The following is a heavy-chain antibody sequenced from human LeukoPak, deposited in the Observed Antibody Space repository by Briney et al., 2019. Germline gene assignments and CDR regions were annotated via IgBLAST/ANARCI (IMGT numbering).Heavy chain of an antibody. D-gene: IGHD2-15*01. CDR3: AKGHGVVVVAATPFDI. J-gene: IGHJ3*02. V-gene: IGHV3-9*01. Sequence: GGSLRLSCAASGFTFGGYAMHWVRQAPGKGLEWVAGISWNSGSIDYAESVKGRFTISRDNAKNSLYLQMNSLRAVDTALYYCAKGHGVVVVAATPFDIWGQGTMVTVSS. CDR1: GFTFGGYA. CDR2: ISWNSGSI.